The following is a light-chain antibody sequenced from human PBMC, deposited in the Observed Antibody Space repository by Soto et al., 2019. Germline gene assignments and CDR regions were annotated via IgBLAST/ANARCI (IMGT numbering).Light chain of an antibody. CDR2: DAS. CDR1: QSISSW. CDR3: QQYNSSLVT. V-gene: IGKV1-5*01. Sequence: DIQMTQSPSTLSASVGDRVTITCRASQSISSWLAWYQQKPGKAPKLLIYDASSLESGVPSRFSGSGSGTEFTLTISSLQPDDFATYCCQQYNSSLVTFGGGTKVEIK. J-gene: IGKJ4*01.